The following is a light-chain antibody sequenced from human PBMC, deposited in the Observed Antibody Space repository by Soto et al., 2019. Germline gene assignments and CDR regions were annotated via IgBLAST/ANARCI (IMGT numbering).Light chain of an antibody. CDR3: QQYGSSAPIT. V-gene: IGKV1-9*01. J-gene: IGKJ5*01. CDR1: QVISTS. Sequence: GDSVTITCRASQVISTSLAWYQVKPGKAPKLLIYAASTLESGVPSRFSATVSGTEFSLTISRLEPEDFALYFCQQYGSSAPITFGQGTRLEI. CDR2: AAS.